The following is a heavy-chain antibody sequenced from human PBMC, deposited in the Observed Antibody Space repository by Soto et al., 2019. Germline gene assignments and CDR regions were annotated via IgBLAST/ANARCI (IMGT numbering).Heavy chain of an antibody. CDR2: ISSSGSTI. Sequence: XVSLSLSFAASGFTFSSYEMNWVRQAPGKGLEWVSYISSSGSTIYYADSVKGRFTISRDNAKNSLYLQMNSLRAEDTAVYYCARKDGDPYYYYGMDVWGQGTTVTVSS. D-gene: IGHD4-17*01. V-gene: IGHV3-48*03. J-gene: IGHJ6*02. CDR1: GFTFSSYE. CDR3: ARKDGDPYYYYGMDV.